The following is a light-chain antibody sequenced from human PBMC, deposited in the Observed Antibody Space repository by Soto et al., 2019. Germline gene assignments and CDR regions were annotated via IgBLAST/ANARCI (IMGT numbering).Light chain of an antibody. Sequence: QSALTQPASVSGSPGQSITIPCTGTSSDVGGYNYVSWYQQHPGKAPKLMIYDVSNRPSGVSNRFSGSKSGNTASLTISGLQAEDEADYYCTSYTSSSTLLYVFGTGTQLTVL. V-gene: IGLV2-14*01. J-gene: IGLJ1*01. CDR2: DVS. CDR3: TSYTSSSTLLYV. CDR1: SSDVGGYNY.